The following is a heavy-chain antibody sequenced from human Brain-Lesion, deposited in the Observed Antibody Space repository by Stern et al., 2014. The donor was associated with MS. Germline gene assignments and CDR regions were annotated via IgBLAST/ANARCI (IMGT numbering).Heavy chain of an antibody. Sequence: VQLVQSGAEVKKPGSSVKVSCKASGGTFSSYAISWVRQAPGQGLEWMGGIIPIFGTANYAKKFQGRVTITADESTSTAYMELSSLRSEDTAVYYCARGVLRFLEWPYYGMDVWGQGTTVTVSS. CDR1: GGTFSSYA. CDR3: ARGVLRFLEWPYYGMDV. D-gene: IGHD3-3*01. J-gene: IGHJ6*02. CDR2: IIPIFGTA. V-gene: IGHV1-69*01.